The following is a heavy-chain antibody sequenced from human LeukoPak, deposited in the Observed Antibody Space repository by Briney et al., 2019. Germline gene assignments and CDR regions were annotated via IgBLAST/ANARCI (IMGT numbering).Heavy chain of an antibody. V-gene: IGHV1-8*01. J-gene: IGHJ4*02. CDR1: GYTFTSYD. CDR3: ARGDGYYYDSSGYFY. Sequence: GASVKVSCKASGYTFTSYDISWVRQATGQGLEWMGWMNPNSGNTGYAQKFQGRVTMTRNTSISTAYMELSSLRSEDTAVYYCARGDGYYYDSSGYFYWGQGTLVTVSS. CDR2: MNPNSGNT. D-gene: IGHD3-22*01.